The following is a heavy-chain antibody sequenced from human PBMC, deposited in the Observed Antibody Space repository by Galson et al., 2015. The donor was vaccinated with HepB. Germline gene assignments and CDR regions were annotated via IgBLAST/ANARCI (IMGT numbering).Heavy chain of an antibody. CDR3: AKDGGTMVRGVGYFDY. V-gene: IGHV3-23*01. D-gene: IGHD3-10*01. Sequence: SLRLSCAASGFTFSSYAMSWVRQAPGKGLEWVSAISGSGGSTYYADSVKGRFTISRDNSKNTLYLQMNSLRAEDTAVYYCAKDGGTMVRGVGYFDYWGQGTLVTVSS. CDR1: GFTFSSYA. CDR2: ISGSGGST. J-gene: IGHJ4*02.